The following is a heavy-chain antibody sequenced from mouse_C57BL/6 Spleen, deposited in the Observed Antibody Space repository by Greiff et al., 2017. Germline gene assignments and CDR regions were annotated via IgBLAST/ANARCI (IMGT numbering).Heavy chain of an antibody. J-gene: IGHJ4*01. V-gene: IGHV1-39*01. CDR1: GYSFTDYN. D-gene: IGHD1-1*01. CDR3: ARRGYGSSYDAMDY. Sequence: VQLKQSGPELVKPGASVKISCKASGYSFTDYNMNWVKQSNGKSLEWIGVINPNYGTTSYNQKFKGKATLTVDQSSSTAYMQLNSLTSEDSAVYYCARRGYGSSYDAMDYWGQGTSVTVSS. CDR2: INPNYGTT.